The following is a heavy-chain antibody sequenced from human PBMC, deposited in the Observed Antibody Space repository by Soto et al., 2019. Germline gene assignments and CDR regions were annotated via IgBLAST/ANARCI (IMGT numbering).Heavy chain of an antibody. V-gene: IGHV1-69*02. J-gene: IGHJ4*02. CDR2: IIPILGIA. CDR1: GGTFSSYT. Sequence: QVQLVQSGAEVKKPGSSVKVSCKASGGTFSSYTISWVRQSPGQGLEWMGRIIPILGIANYAQKFQGRVTIRADKSTITADMELSSLRSEDTAVYYGSISSGWYFRGQGTLVTVSS. D-gene: IGHD6-19*01. CDR3: SISSGWYF.